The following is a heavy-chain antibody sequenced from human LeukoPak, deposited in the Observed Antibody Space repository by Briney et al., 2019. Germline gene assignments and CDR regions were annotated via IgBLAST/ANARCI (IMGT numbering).Heavy chain of an antibody. Sequence: SETLSLTCAVYGGSFSGYYWSWIRQPPGKGLEWIGEINHSGSTNYNPSLKSRVTISVDTSKNQFSLKLSSVTAADTAVYYCASSLYGSSPYYYYYYGMDVWGQGTTVTVSS. CDR2: INHSGST. J-gene: IGHJ6*02. V-gene: IGHV4-34*01. D-gene: IGHD6-6*01. CDR1: GGSFSGYY. CDR3: ASSLYGSSPYYYYYYGMDV.